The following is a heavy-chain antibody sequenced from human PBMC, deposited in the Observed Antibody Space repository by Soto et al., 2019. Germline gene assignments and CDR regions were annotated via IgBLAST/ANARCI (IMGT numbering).Heavy chain of an antibody. V-gene: IGHV4-34*01. D-gene: IGHD3-3*01. J-gene: IGHJ4*02. Sequence: QVQLQQWGAGLLKPSETLSLTCAVYGGSFSGYYWSWIRQPPGKGLEWIGEINHSGSTNYNPSLKSRVTISVDTSKNQFSLKLSSVTAADTAVYYCAREYPYAYYDFWSGYPPRAGGLDYWGQGTLVTVSS. CDR3: AREYPYAYYDFWSGYPPRAGGLDY. CDR1: GGSFSGYY. CDR2: INHSGST.